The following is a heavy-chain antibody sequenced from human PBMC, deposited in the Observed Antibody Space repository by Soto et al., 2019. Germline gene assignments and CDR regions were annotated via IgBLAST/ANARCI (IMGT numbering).Heavy chain of an antibody. D-gene: IGHD2-2*02. J-gene: IGHJ4*02. V-gene: IGHV3-53*02. CDR3: ATYTSLDY. CDR2: IYSGGST. CDR1: GFTVSNNY. Sequence: EVHLVETGGGLIQPGGSPRLSCAASGFTVSNNYMSWVRQAPGKGLEWVSLIYSGGSTFYADSGKGRFTISRDNSKNTLFLQMNSLRAEDTAVYFCATYTSLDYWGQGTLVTVSS.